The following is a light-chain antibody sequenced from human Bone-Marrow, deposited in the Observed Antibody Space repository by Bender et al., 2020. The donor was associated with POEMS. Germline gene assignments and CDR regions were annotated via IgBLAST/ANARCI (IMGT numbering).Light chain of an antibody. CDR2: SNN. J-gene: IGLJ2*01. CDR3: CSYAGNYNVV. V-gene: IGLV1-44*01. Sequence: QSVLTQPPSASGTPGQRVTISCSGSSSNIGSDTVNWFQHLPGTAPKLLIYSNNHRPSGVPDRFSGSKSGDTASLTISGLLAEDEADYYCCSYAGNYNVVFGGGTKLTVL. CDR1: SSNIGSDT.